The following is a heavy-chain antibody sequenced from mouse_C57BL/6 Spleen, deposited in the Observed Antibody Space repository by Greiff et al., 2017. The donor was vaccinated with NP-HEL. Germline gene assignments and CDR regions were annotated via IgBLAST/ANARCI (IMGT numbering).Heavy chain of an antibody. Sequence: VQLQQSGAELARPGASVKMSCKASGYTFTSYTMHWVKQRPGQGLEWIGYINPSSGYTKYNQTFKDKATLTADKSSSTAYMQQSDLTSEDSAVYYCAREGGYALYYFDYWGQGTTLTVSS. CDR2: INPSSGYT. J-gene: IGHJ2*01. D-gene: IGHD3-1*01. CDR3: AREGGYALYYFDY. V-gene: IGHV1-4*01. CDR1: GYTFTSYT.